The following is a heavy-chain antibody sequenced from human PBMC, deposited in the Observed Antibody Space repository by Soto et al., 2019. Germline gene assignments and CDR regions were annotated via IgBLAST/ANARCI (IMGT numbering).Heavy chain of an antibody. V-gene: IGHV1-69*13. D-gene: IGHD1-26*01. J-gene: IGHJ4*02. Sequence: GASVKVSCKASGVAFSSYAISWVRQAPGQGLEWMGGIIPIFGTANYAQKFQGRVTITADESTSTAYMELSSLRSEDTAVYYCARARGLLPVPNNWGQGTLVTVSS. CDR3: ARARGLLPVPNN. CDR2: IIPIFGTA. CDR1: GVAFSSYA.